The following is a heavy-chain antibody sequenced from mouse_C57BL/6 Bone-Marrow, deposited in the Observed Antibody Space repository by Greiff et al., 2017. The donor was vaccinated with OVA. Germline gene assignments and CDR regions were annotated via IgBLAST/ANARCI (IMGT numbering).Heavy chain of an antibody. CDR3: ARYYYDAMDY. Sequence: EVQGVESGGGLVKPGGSLKLSCAASGFTFSSYAMSWVRQTPEKRLEWVATISDGGSYTYYPANVKGRFTISRDNAKNNLYLQMSHLKSEDTAMYYCARYYYDAMDYWGQGTSDTVSS. D-gene: IGHD1-1*01. V-gene: IGHV5-4*01. J-gene: IGHJ4*01. CDR2: ISDGGSYT. CDR1: GFTFSSYA.